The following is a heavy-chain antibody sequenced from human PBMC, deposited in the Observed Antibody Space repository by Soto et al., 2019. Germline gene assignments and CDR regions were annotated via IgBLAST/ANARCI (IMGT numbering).Heavy chain of an antibody. D-gene: IGHD1-26*01. CDR3: ARDGTGGSYRPLLGYYYGMDV. CDR1: GYTFTGYY. J-gene: IGHJ6*02. V-gene: IGHV1-2*02. Sequence: SVQVSCKASGYTFTGYYMHWVRQAPGQGLEWMGWINPNSGGTNYAQKFQGRVTMTRDTSISTAYMELSRLRSDDTAVYYCARDGTGGSYRPLLGYYYGMDVWGQGTTVTVSS. CDR2: INPNSGGT.